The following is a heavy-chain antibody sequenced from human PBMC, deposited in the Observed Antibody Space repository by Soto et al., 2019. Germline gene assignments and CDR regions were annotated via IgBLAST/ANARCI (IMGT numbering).Heavy chain of an antibody. Sequence: GGSLRLSCAASGFTFSSYAMSWVRQAPGKGLEWVSAISGSGGSTYYADSVKGRFTISRDNSKNTLYLQMNSLRAEDTAVYYCAKSLGQQLVIYYYGMDVWGQGTTVTVSS. V-gene: IGHV3-23*01. CDR2: ISGSGGST. D-gene: IGHD6-13*01. J-gene: IGHJ6*02. CDR3: AKSLGQQLVIYYYGMDV. CDR1: GFTFSSYA.